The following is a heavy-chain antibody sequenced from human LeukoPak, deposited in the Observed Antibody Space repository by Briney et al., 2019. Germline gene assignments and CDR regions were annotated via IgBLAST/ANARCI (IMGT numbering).Heavy chain of an antibody. V-gene: IGHV3-33*01. D-gene: IGHD6-6*01. Sequence: GGSLRLSCAASGFTFSSYGMRWVRQAPGKGLEWVAVIWYDGSNKYYADSVKGRFTISRDNSKNTLYLQMNSLRAEDTAVYYYARAGRSSSSSLGYCYYYYMDVWGKGTTVTVSS. CDR3: ARAGRSSSSSLGYCYYYYMDV. J-gene: IGHJ6*03. CDR2: IWYDGSNK. CDR1: GFTFSSYG.